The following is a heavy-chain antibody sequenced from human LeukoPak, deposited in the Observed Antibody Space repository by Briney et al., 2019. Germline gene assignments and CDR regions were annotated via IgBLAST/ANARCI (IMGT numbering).Heavy chain of an antibody. D-gene: IGHD3-9*01. CDR3: ARDLGSEFVSGRRYFDWYEGNWFDP. Sequence: ASVKVSCKASGYTFTGYYMHWVRQAPGQGLEWMGWINPNSGGTNYAQKFQGRVTMTRDTSISTAYTELSRLRSDDTAVYYCARDLGSEFVSGRRYFDWYEGNWFDPWGQGTLVTVSS. V-gene: IGHV1-2*02. CDR2: INPNSGGT. J-gene: IGHJ5*02. CDR1: GYTFTGYY.